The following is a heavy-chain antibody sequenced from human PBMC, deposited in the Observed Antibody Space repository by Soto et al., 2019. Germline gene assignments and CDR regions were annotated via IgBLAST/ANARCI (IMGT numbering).Heavy chain of an antibody. J-gene: IGHJ3*01. CDR1: GYTFNSYG. V-gene: IGHV1-18*01. CDR3: ARGRMGASTMYAFDL. D-gene: IGHD1-26*01. CDR2: IHGYNGNT. Sequence: QVQLVQSGAEVKKPGASVKVSCKASGYTFNSYGISWVRQAPGQGLEWMGWIHGYNGNTNYGQKVQDRVTVTEEISTTTAYMELRSLRSDDTAVYYCARGRMGASTMYAFDLWGQGTMVTVSS.